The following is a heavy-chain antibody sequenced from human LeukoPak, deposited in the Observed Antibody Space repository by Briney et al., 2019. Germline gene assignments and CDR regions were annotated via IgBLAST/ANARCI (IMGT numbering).Heavy chain of an antibody. CDR3: AKASGRFRELFDY. V-gene: IGHV3-30*18. CDR1: GFTFSSYG. J-gene: IGHJ4*02. Sequence: GRSLRLSCAASGFTFSSYGMHWVRQAPGKGLEWVAVISYDGSNKYYADSVEGRFTISRDNSKNTLYLQMNSLRAEDTAVYYCAKASGRFRELFDYWGQGTLVTVSS. D-gene: IGHD3-10*01. CDR2: ISYDGSNK.